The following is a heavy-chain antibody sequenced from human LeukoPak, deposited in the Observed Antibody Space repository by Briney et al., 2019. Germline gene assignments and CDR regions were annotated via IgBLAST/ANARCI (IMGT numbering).Heavy chain of an antibody. CDR1: GFTFSSYA. Sequence: GGSLRLSCAASGFTFSSYAMHWVRQAPGKGLEWVAVISYDGSNKYYADSVKGRFTISRDNSKNTLYLQMNSLRAEDTAVYYCARDPEYGPTQYSSGWYYYWGQGTLVTVSS. V-gene: IGHV3-30-3*01. CDR2: ISYDGSNK. J-gene: IGHJ4*02. D-gene: IGHD6-19*01. CDR3: ARDPEYGPTQYSSGWYYY.